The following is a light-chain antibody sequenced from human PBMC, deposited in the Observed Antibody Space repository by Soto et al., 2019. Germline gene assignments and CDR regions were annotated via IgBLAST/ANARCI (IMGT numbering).Light chain of an antibody. V-gene: IGKV1-5*03. CDR1: QTIGSW. CDR2: NAS. J-gene: IGKJ1*01. Sequence: DIQMTQSPSTLSGSVGDRVTITCRASQTIGSWLAWYQHQPGKAPKLLIYNASTLKSGVPSRFSGSGSGTEFTLTISSLQPDDFATYYCQHYNSYSEAFGQGTKVDI. CDR3: QHYNSYSEA.